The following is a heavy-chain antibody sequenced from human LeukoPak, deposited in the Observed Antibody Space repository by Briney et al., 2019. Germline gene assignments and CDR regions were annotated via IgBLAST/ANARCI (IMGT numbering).Heavy chain of an antibody. Sequence: ASVKVSCKASGYTFTGYYMHWVRQAPGQGLEWMGRINPNSGGTNYAQKFQGRVTMTRDTSISTAYMELSRLRSDDTAVYYCASFTVTTRIFSYYYYYMDVWGKGTTVTVSS. D-gene: IGHD4-17*01. CDR1: GYTFTGYY. CDR2: INPNSGGT. V-gene: IGHV1-2*06. J-gene: IGHJ6*03. CDR3: ASFTVTTRIFSYYYYYMDV.